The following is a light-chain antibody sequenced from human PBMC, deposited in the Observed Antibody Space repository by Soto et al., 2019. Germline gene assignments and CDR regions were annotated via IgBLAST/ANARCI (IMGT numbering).Light chain of an antibody. CDR2: VTS. CDR3: QQYNVLTLT. CDR1: ESVSSD. Sequence: EIVMTPSPATLSVAQGVRATLSCSASESVSSDFAWYQQKHGQIPKLHIYVTSTRATGIPARFSGSGSGTEFTLTISSLQSEDFAVYYCQQYNVLTLTFGGGPKLEF. J-gene: IGKJ4*01. V-gene: IGKV3-15*01.